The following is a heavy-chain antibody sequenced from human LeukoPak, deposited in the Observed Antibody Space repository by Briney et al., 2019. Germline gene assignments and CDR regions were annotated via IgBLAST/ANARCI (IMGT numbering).Heavy chain of an antibody. V-gene: IGHV4-30-2*01. J-gene: IGHJ4*02. D-gene: IGHD6-19*01. CDR1: GGSISSGGYY. CDR2: IYHSGST. Sequence: SETLSLTCTVSGGSISSGGYYWSWIRQPPGKGLEWIGYIYHSGSTYYNPSLKSRVTISVDRSKNQFSLKLSSVTAEDTAVYYCARGWQPGIAVAGLFDYWGQGTLVTVSS. CDR3: ARGWQPGIAVAGLFDY.